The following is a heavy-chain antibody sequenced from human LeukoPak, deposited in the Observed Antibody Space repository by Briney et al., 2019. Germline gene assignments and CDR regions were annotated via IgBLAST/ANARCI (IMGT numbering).Heavy chain of an antibody. CDR1: GGTFSSYA. Sequence: RGSSVKVSRKASGGTFSSYAISWVRQAPGQGLEWMGGIIPIFGTANYAQKFQGRVTITTDESTSTAYMELSSLRSEDTAVYYCARSIVGATTNYFDYWGQGTLVTVSS. D-gene: IGHD1-26*01. CDR2: IIPIFGTA. V-gene: IGHV1-69*05. J-gene: IGHJ4*02. CDR3: ARSIVGATTNYFDY.